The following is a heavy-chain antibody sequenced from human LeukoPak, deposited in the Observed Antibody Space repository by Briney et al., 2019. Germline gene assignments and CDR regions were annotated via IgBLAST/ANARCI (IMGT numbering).Heavy chain of an antibody. V-gene: IGHV3-30*02. CDR2: IRFDGTRN. CDR1: GFDFSRNG. D-gene: IGHD3-22*01. Sequence: GGSLRHSREASGFDFSRNGMHWVRQAPGKGLEWVSFIRFDGTRNFYGDSVRGRFTISRDNSKNTLYLQMNSLRGDDTAVYYCARDFDDINGNYYYLPDYWGQGTLVTVSS. J-gene: IGHJ4*02. CDR3: ARDFDDINGNYYYLPDY.